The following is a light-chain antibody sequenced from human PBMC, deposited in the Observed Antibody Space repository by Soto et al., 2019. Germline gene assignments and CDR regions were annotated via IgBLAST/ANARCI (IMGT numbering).Light chain of an antibody. CDR1: SSDVGGYDY. V-gene: IGLV2-14*01. J-gene: IGLJ1*01. CDR2: EVS. Sequence: QSVLTQPASVSGSPGQSITISCTGTSSDVGGYDYDSWYQLHPGKAPKLMVFEVSNRPSGVPYRFSGSKSGNTASLTISGLQAEDEADYFCSSYSISTAYLFGTGTKVTVL. CDR3: SSYSISTAYL.